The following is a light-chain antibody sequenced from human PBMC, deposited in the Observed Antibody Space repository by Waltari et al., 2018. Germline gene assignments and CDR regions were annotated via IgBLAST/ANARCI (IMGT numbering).Light chain of an antibody. J-gene: IGLJ3*02. CDR2: EVS. CDR3: CSYAGSGSSGV. CDR1: SSDVGNYNL. V-gene: IGLV2-23*02. Sequence: QSALTQPASVSGSPGQSITISCTGTSSDVGNYNLVSWYQQHPGKAPKLIIYEVSQRPSGVSNRFSGSKSGTTASLTISGLQAEEEADFYCCSYAGSGSSGVFGGGTKLTVL.